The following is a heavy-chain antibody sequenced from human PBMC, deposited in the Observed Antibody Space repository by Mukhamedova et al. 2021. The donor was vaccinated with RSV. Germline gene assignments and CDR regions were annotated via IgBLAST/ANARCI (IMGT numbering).Heavy chain of an antibody. V-gene: IGHV3-23*01. CDR2: LTGSGHST. Sequence: GLEWVSGLTGSGHSTFFADSVKGRSAISRDNSKETLYLQLNSLRDEDTAVFYCAISNFISGWDWYFELWGRFSLVSVSS. J-gene: IGHJ2*01. D-gene: IGHD6-19*01. CDR3: AISNFISGWDWYFEL.